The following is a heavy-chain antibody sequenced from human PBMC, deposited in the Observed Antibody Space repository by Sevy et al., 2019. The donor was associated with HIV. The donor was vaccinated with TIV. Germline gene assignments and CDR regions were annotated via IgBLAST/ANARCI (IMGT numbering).Heavy chain of an antibody. CDR3: ARAPSGSQGPGQYFQH. CDR2: ISTLNT. D-gene: IGHD1-26*01. Sequence: ASVKVSCKASGYSFTSYGITWVRQAPGQGLEWMGWISTLNTNYAQKLQGRVTLTTDTSTSTVYMELRSLRYDDTAVYYCARAPSGSQGPGQYFQHWGQGTLVTVSS. J-gene: IGHJ1*01. CDR1: GYSFTSYG. V-gene: IGHV1-18*01.